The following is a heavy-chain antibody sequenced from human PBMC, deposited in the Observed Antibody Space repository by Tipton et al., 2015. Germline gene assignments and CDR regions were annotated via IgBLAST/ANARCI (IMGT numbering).Heavy chain of an antibody. D-gene: IGHD3-22*01. CDR1: GGSMSNYY. V-gene: IGHV4-59*01. CDR3: ARVGYYYDRWYFDL. J-gene: IGHJ2*01. Sequence: TLSLTCTVSGGSMSNYYWSWIRQPPGKGLEWIGYVYYTGSTNYNPSLKSRLTISVDTSKNQFSLKLSSVTAADTAVYYCARVGYYYDRWYFDLWGRGTLVTVSS. CDR2: VYYTGST.